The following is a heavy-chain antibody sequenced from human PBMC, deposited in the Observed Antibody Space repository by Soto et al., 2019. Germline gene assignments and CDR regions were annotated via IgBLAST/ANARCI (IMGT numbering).Heavy chain of an antibody. Sequence: GGSLRLSCAASGFTFSSYSMNWVRQAPGKGLEWVSSISSSSSYIYYADSVKGRFTISRDNAKNSLYLQMNSLRAEDTAVYYCARDPTTPANDYGDSREDYWGQGTLVTVS. V-gene: IGHV3-21*01. CDR1: GFTFSSYS. J-gene: IGHJ4*02. CDR2: ISSSSSYI. D-gene: IGHD4-17*01. CDR3: ARDPTTPANDYGDSREDY.